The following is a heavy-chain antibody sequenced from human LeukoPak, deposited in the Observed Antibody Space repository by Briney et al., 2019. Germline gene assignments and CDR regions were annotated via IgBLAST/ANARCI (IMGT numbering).Heavy chain of an antibody. Sequence: SETLSLTCTVSGGSISSYYWSWIRQPPGKGLEWTGYIYYSGSTNYNPSLKSRVTISVDTSKNQFSLKLSSVTAADTAVYYCASSFDGDYFDYWGQGTLVTVSS. CDR3: ASSFDGDYFDY. D-gene: IGHD3-9*01. CDR1: GGSISSYY. V-gene: IGHV4-59*01. CDR2: IYYSGST. J-gene: IGHJ4*02.